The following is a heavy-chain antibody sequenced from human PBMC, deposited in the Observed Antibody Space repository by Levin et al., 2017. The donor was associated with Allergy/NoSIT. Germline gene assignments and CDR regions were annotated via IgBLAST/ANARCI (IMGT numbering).Heavy chain of an antibody. D-gene: IGHD1-1*01. CDR1: GGTFGTYA. V-gene: IGHV1-69*13. Sequence: ASVKVSCKASGGTFGTYAFCWVRQAPGQGLEWMGGIIPIFGPTTYAQKFQGRVTITADVSTNTASMELISLRSADTAVYYCARAVGLTTGTTALDYWGQGTLVTVSS. J-gene: IGHJ4*02. CDR2: IIPIFGPT. CDR3: ARAVGLTTGTTALDY.